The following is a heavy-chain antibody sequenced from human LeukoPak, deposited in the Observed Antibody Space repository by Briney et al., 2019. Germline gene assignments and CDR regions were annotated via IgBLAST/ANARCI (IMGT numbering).Heavy chain of an antibody. V-gene: IGHV3-33*01. D-gene: IGHD1-26*01. Sequence: GGSLRLSCAASGFTFSSYGMHWVRQAPGKGLEWVAVIWYDGSNQYYVDSVKGRFTVSRDNAKNTLYLQMNSLRAEDTAVYYCATDRNSGKYYDYWGQGTLVTVSS. J-gene: IGHJ4*02. CDR3: ATDRNSGKYYDY. CDR2: IWYDGSNQ. CDR1: GFTFSSYG.